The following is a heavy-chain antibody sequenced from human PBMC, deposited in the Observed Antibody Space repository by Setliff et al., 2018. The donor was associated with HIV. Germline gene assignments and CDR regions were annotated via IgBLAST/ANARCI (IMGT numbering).Heavy chain of an antibody. CDR1: GGSFSGDY. J-gene: IGHJ5*02. CDR2: ISQTRST. CDR3: ARGRLRTVTSLIKKRASYTWLDP. V-gene: IGHV4-34*01. D-gene: IGHD3-16*01. Sequence: SETLSLTCAVYGGSFSGDYWVWIRQSPGKGLEWIGDISQTRSTNYDPSLKSRVNISLYTSKNQLSLKLTSVSAADKAVYYCARGRLRTVTSLIKKRASYTWLDPWGQGTLVTVSS.